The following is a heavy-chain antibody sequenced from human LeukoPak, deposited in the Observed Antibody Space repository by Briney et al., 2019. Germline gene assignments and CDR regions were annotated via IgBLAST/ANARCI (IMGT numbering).Heavy chain of an antibody. D-gene: IGHD5-18*01. CDR3: ARDRAGMATFDE. CDR1: RFTFSNYW. Sequence: PGGSLRLSCAACRFTFSNYWMNWPRLARGEGREGVANIKQDGSHINCVDSVKGRFTISRDNAKNSLYLQMNSLRVEDTAVYYCARDRAGMATFDEGGRGTLVSVSS. J-gene: IGHJ4*02. CDR2: IKQDGSHI. V-gene: IGHV3-7*01.